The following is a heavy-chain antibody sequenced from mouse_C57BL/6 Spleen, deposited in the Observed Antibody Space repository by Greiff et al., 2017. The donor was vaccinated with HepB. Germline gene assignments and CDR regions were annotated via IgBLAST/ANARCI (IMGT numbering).Heavy chain of an antibody. CDR1: GYTFTSYW. V-gene: IGHV1-64*01. CDR2: IHPNSGST. Sequence: QVQLQQSGAELVKPGASVKLSCKASGYTFTSYWMHWVKQRPGQGLEWIGMIHPNSGSTNYNEKFKSKATLTVDKSSSTAYMQLSSLTSEDSAVYYCARIYYYGKWYFDVWGTGTTVTVSS. D-gene: IGHD1-1*01. J-gene: IGHJ1*03. CDR3: ARIYYYGKWYFDV.